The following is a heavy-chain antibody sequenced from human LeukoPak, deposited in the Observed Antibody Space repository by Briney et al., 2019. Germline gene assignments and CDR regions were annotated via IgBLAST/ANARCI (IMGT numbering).Heavy chain of an antibody. V-gene: IGHV3-11*06. J-gene: IGHJ4*02. D-gene: IGHD6-13*01. CDR1: GFTFSDYS. CDR2: ISGGSRNR. Sequence: GGSLRLSCAVSGFTFSDYSMSWIRQAPGKGLEWVSCISGGSRNRNHAQSVKGRFSISRDNTKNTLSLQMNSLRAEDTAVYYCARDRSISAAGDTYWGQGTLVTVSS. CDR3: ARDRSISAAGDTY.